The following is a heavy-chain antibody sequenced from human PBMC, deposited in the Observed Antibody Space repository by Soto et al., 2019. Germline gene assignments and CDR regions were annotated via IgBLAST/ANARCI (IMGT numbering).Heavy chain of an antibody. J-gene: IGHJ3*02. Sequence: PGGSLRLSCAASGFTLSSYAMHWVRQAPGKGLEWVAVISYDGSNKYYADSVKGRFTISRDNSKNTLYLQINSLRAEDTAVYYCARDFMFGVRPYDAFDIWGQGTMVTVSS. D-gene: IGHD3-16*01. CDR2: ISYDGSNK. V-gene: IGHV3-30-3*01. CDR3: ARDFMFGVRPYDAFDI. CDR1: GFTLSSYA.